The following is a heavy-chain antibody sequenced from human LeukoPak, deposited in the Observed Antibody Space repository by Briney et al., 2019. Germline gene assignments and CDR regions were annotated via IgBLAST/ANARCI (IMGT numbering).Heavy chain of an antibody. D-gene: IGHD1-26*01. J-gene: IGHJ5*02. CDR3: ARDNSVGDNAWWFDP. Sequence: PEASVKVSCKASGYTFTSYYMHWVRQAPGQGLEWMGPINPTGGSTGYAQKFQGRVTMTRDMSTSTDYMELSSLRSEDTAIYYCARDNSVGDNAWWFDPWGQGTLVTVSS. CDR1: GYTFTSYY. CDR2: INPTGGST. V-gene: IGHV1-46*01.